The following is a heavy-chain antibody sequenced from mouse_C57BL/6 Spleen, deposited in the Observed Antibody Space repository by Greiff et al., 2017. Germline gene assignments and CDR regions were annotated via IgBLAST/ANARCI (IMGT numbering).Heavy chain of an antibody. Sequence: VQLQQSGAELVKPGASVKLSCKASGFNIKDYYMHWVKQRTEKGLEWIGRIDPEDGETKYDPKFQGKATITADTSSNTAYLQLSSLPSEYTAVYYCASYYDYPAWFGDWGQGTLVSFSA. V-gene: IGHV14-2*01. CDR3: ASYYDYPAWFGD. CDR2: IDPEDGET. D-gene: IGHD2-4*01. J-gene: IGHJ3*01. CDR1: GFNIKDYY.